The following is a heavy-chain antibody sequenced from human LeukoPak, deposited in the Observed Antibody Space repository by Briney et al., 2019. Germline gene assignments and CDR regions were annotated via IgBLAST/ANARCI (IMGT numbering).Heavy chain of an antibody. J-gene: IGHJ4*02. CDR2: ISSSSSYI. D-gene: IGHD6-19*01. CDR1: GFTVSSNY. Sequence: GGSLRLSCAASGFTVSSNYMSWVRQAPGKGLEWVSSISSSSSYIYYADSVKGRFTISRDNAKNSLYLQMNSLRAEDTAVYYCARGPGIAVAGTGDYWGQGTLVTVSS. V-gene: IGHV3-21*01. CDR3: ARGPGIAVAGTGDY.